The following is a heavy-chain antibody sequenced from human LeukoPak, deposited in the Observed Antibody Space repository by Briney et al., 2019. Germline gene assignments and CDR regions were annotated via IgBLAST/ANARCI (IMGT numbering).Heavy chain of an antibody. J-gene: IGHJ4*02. Sequence: SETLSLTCTGSGGSTFRANYYGSWSRQPAGEGLEGIGRIYTSWSTNYNPSLKSRVTISVDTSKNQFSLKLSSVTAADTAVYYCAGEVWGSYRLVDYWGQGTLVTVSS. CDR3: AGEVWGSYRLVDY. CDR1: GGSTFRANYY. V-gene: IGHV4-61*02. CDR2: IYTSWST. D-gene: IGHD3-16*02.